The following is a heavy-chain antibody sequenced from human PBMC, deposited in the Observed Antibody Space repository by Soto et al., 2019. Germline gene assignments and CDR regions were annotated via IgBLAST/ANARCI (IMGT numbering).Heavy chain of an antibody. CDR1: GFPFSSYG. J-gene: IGHJ6*04. CDR3: ARGGSSSTSCSFPISYHYGMDV. CDR2: IWYDGSNK. D-gene: IGHD2-2*01. V-gene: IGHV3-33*01. Sequence: GGSLRLSCAASGFPFSSYGMHLVRQAPGKGLEWVAFIWYDGSNKYYADSVKGRFTISRDNSKNTLYLQMNSLRAEDTAVYYCARGGSSSTSCSFPISYHYGMDVWRNETTVTASP.